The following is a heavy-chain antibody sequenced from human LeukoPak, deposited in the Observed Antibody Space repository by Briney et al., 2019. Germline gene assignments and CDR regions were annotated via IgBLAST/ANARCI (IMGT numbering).Heavy chain of an antibody. Sequence: GGSLRLSCAASGFTFSSYSMNWVRQAPGKGLEWVSSISSSSSYIYYADSVKGRFTISRDNAKNSLYLQMNSLRAEDTAVYYCASVPDSSGWYWSDYYYYMDVWGKGTTVTVSS. CDR2: ISSSSSYI. D-gene: IGHD6-19*01. J-gene: IGHJ6*03. CDR1: GFTFSSYS. CDR3: ASVPDSSGWYWSDYYYYMDV. V-gene: IGHV3-21*01.